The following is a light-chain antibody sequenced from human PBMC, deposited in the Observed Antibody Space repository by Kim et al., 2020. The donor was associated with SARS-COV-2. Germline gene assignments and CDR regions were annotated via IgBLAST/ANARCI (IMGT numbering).Light chain of an antibody. Sequence: PPGERATLSCRASQSVSSYLAWYQQKPGQAPRLLIYDASNRATGIPARFSGSGSGTDFTLTISSLEPEDFAVYYCQQRSNWPPTTFGQGTRLEIK. CDR3: QQRSNWPPTT. CDR2: DAS. J-gene: IGKJ5*01. V-gene: IGKV3-11*01. CDR1: QSVSSY.